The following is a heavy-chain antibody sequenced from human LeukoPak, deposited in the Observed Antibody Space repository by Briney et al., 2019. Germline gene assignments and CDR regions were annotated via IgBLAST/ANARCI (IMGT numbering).Heavy chain of an antibody. J-gene: IGHJ4*02. CDR1: GGSISNYY. Sequence: SXTLSLTCTVSGGSISNYYWSWLRQSPGKGVEWIAYIYYSGSTNYNPSLKSRVTISVDTSKNQFSLKLNSVTAADTAVYYCARTPPRGGFDYWGQGTLVSVSS. D-gene: IGHD2-15*01. CDR2: IYYSGST. CDR3: ARTPPRGGFDY. V-gene: IGHV4-59*13.